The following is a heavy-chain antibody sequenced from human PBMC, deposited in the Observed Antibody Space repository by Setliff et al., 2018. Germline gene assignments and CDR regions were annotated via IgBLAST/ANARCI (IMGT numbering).Heavy chain of an antibody. CDR3: AREGVDTRSSTDYRHYMDV. V-gene: IGHV1-69*05. J-gene: IGHJ6*03. Sequence: SVKVSCKASGGTFRSYGISWVRQAPGQGLEWMGGTIPSFGSTNYAQKFQDRVTIITDESTSTAYMELSSLRTEDTAVYYCAREGVDTRSSTDYRHYMDVWGKGTTVTVSS. D-gene: IGHD5-18*01. CDR2: TIPSFGST. CDR1: GGTFRSYG.